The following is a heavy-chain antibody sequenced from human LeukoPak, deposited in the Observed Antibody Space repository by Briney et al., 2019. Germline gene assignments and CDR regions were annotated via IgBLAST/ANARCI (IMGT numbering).Heavy chain of an antibody. Sequence: SETLSLTCTVSGGSINSGDYYWSWFRQPPGKGLEWIGYIYYSGSTYYNPSLKSRVTISVDTSKNQFSLKLSSVTAADTAVYYCAREDYYDTNPDYWGQGTLVTVSS. J-gene: IGHJ4*02. CDR2: IYYSGST. D-gene: IGHD3-22*01. V-gene: IGHV4-30-4*08. CDR3: AREDYYDTNPDY. CDR1: GGSINSGDYY.